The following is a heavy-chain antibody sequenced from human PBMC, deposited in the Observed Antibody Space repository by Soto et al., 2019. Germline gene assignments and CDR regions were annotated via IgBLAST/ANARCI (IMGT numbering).Heavy chain of an antibody. D-gene: IGHD2-2*01. CDR2: IYWDDDK. CDR3: AHSYIPEYCSSTSCYAVSYFDY. Sequence: SGPTLVNPTQTLTLTCTFSGFSLSTSGVGVGWIRQPPGKALEWLALIYWDDDKRYSPSLKSRLTITKDTSKNQVVLTMTNMDPVDTATYYCAHSYIPEYCSSTSCYAVSYFDYWGQGTLVTVSS. V-gene: IGHV2-5*02. CDR1: GFSLSTSGVG. J-gene: IGHJ4*02.